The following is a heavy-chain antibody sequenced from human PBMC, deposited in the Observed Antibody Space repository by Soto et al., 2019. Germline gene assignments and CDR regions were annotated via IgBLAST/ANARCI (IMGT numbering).Heavy chain of an antibody. CDR3: ARGSTGYSSSWYRY. CDR2: IYYSGST. J-gene: IGHJ4*02. Sequence: SETLSLTCTVSGGSISSSSYYWGWIRQPPGKGLEWIGYIYYSGSTYYNPSLKSRVTISVDTSKNQFSLRLSSVTAADTAVYYCARGSTGYSSSWYRYWGQGTLVTVSS. V-gene: IGHV4-39*07. D-gene: IGHD6-13*01. CDR1: GGSISSSSYY.